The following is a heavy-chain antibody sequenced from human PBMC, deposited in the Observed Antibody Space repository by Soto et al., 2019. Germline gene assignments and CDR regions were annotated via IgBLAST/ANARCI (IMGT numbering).Heavy chain of an antibody. CDR1: GGSISSGNFY. V-gene: IGHV4-30-4*01. CDR3: AHDSHGGNTYFDL. J-gene: IGHJ4*02. CDR2: IYFSGST. D-gene: IGHD1-26*01. Sequence: VQLQESGPGLVMPSETLSLTCTVSGGSISSGNFYWSWIRQPPGKGLEWIGYIYFSGSTSYSPSLKSRLTISLNTSNNQFSLKLTSVTAADTAVYYCAHDSHGGNTYFDLWGQGALVTVSS.